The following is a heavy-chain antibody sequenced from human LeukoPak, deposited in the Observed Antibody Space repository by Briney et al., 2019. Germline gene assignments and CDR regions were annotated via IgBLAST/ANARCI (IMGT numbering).Heavy chain of an antibody. D-gene: IGHD3-10*01. CDR1: GFSFSSYA. J-gene: IGHJ4*02. V-gene: IGHV3-23*01. CDR2: IGSSDAT. Sequence: GGSLRLSCAASGFSFSSYAMGWVRQAPGKGLEWVSTIGSSDATYYPDSVKGRFTISRDNSRNTLYLQMNSLRAEDTAVYYGASRGKYYFDYWGQGTLVTVSS. CDR3: ASRGKYYFDY.